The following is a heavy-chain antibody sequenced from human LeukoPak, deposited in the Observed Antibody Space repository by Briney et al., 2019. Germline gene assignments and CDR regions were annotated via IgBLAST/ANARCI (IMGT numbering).Heavy chain of an antibody. Sequence: SEPLSLTCTASGGSISSYYWSWIQQPPGKGLEWIGYIYTSGSTNYNPSLKSRVTISVDTSKNQFSLKLSSVTAADTAVYYCARFRPPAAYYYYYMDVWGKGTTVTVSS. J-gene: IGHJ6*03. V-gene: IGHV4-4*09. D-gene: IGHD6-6*01. CDR1: GGSISSYY. CDR3: ARFRPPAAYYYYYMDV. CDR2: IYTSGST.